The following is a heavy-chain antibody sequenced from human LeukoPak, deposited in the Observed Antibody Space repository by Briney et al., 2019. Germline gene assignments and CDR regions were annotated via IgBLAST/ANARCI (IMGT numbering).Heavy chain of an antibody. CDR1: GGSISSYF. D-gene: IGHD4-17*01. CDR3: VVWKGDYTVDY. J-gene: IGHJ4*02. Sequence: SETLSLTCTVSGGSISSYFWSWIRQPPGKGLEWIGYIHSSGSPNYNPSLNSRVTISLDTSRNQFSLKLTSVTAADTAVYYCVVWKGDYTVDYWGQGTLVTVSS. CDR2: IHSSGSP. V-gene: IGHV4-59*12.